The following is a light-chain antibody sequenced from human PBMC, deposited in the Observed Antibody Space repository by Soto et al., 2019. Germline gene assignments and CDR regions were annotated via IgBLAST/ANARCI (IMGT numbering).Light chain of an antibody. CDR3: QHYNNWPPWT. J-gene: IGKJ1*01. CDR2: GAA. CDR1: QSVRSK. V-gene: IGKV3-15*01. Sequence: EIVLTQSPASLSVSPGERATLSCRASQSVRSKVAWYQQKPGQAPSLVIYGAATRATGIPARFSGRGSGTEFTLTISSLQSEDFAVYYCQHYNNWPPWTFGQGTKVDIK.